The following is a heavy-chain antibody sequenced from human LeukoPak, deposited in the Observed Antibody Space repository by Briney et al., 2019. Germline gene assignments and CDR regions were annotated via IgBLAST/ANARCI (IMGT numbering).Heavy chain of an antibody. CDR1: GGSISSSSYY. CDR2: IYYSGST. CDR3: ARQGNIVVVPAAMPKGWFDP. D-gene: IGHD2-2*01. V-gene: IGHV4-39*01. Sequence: SETLSLTCTVSGGSISSSSYYWGWIRQPPGKGLEWIGGIYYSGSTYYNPSLKSRVTISVDTSKNQFSLKLSSVTAADTAVYYCARQGNIVVVPAAMPKGWFDPWGQGTLVTVSS. J-gene: IGHJ5*02.